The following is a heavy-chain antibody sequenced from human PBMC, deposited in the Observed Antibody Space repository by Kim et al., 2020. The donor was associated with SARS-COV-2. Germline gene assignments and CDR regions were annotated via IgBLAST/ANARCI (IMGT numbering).Heavy chain of an antibody. CDR1: GFTFSSYA. CDR2: ISYDGSNK. CDR3: ARDEEVSGWVPGTYYYYYGMDV. Sequence: GGSLRLSCAASGFTFSSYAMHWVRQAPGKGLEWVAVISYDGSNKYYADSVKGRFTISRDNSKNTLYLQMNSLRAEDTAVYYCARDEEVSGWVPGTYYYYYGMDVWGQGTTVTVSS. J-gene: IGHJ6*02. V-gene: IGHV3-30*04. D-gene: IGHD6-19*01.